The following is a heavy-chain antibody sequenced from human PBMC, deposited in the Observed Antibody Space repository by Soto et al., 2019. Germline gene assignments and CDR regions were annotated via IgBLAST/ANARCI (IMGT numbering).Heavy chain of an antibody. D-gene: IGHD2-15*01. CDR3: ARAGYCSGGSCSSYWFDP. Sequence: GASVKVSCKASGGTFSSYTISWVRQAPGQGLEWMGGIIPMFGTAKYAQKFQGRVTITADESTSTAYMELSSLRSEDTAVYYCARAGYCSGGSCSSYWFDPSGQINPVTV. J-gene: IGHJ5*02. CDR2: IIPMFGTA. CDR1: GGTFSSYT. V-gene: IGHV1-69*13.